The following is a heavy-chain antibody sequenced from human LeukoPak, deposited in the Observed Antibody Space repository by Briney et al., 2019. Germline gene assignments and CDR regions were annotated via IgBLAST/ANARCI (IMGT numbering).Heavy chain of an antibody. CDR1: GFTFSSYG. V-gene: IGHV3-53*04. D-gene: IGHD2-15*01. CDR2: IYSGGST. CDR3: ARESWSNYGMDV. J-gene: IGHJ6*02. Sequence: GGSLRLSCAASGFTFSSYGMHWVRQAPGKGLEWVSVIYSGGSTYYADSVKGRFTISRHNSKNTLYLQMNSLRAEDTAVYYCARESWSNYGMDVWGQGTTVTVSS.